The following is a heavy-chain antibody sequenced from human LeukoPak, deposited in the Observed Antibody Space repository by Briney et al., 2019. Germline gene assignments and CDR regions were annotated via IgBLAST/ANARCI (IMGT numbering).Heavy chain of an antibody. CDR3: AREWELHRNWFDP. V-gene: IGHV1-2*02. CDR2: INPNSGGT. CDR1: GYTFIRYG. J-gene: IGHJ5*02. Sequence: ASVKVSCKTSGYTFIRYGITWVRQATGQGLEWMGWINPNSGGTNYAQKFQGRVTMTRDTSISTAYMELSRLRSDDTAVYYCAREWELHRNWFDPWGQGTLVTVSS. D-gene: IGHD1-26*01.